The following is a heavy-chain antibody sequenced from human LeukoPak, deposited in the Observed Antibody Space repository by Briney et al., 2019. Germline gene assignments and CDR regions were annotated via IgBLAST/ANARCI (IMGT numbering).Heavy chain of an antibody. D-gene: IGHD3-9*01. J-gene: IGHJ4*02. CDR3: AREGEKYYDILTGFDY. CDR1: GYSISSGYY. CDR2: IYHSGST. Sequence: SETLSLTCTVSGYSISSGYYWGWIRQTPGKGLEWSGSIYHSGSTYYNPSLKSRVTISVDTSKNQFSLKLSSVTAADTAVYYCAREGEKYYDILTGFDYWGQGTLVTVSS. V-gene: IGHV4-38-2*02.